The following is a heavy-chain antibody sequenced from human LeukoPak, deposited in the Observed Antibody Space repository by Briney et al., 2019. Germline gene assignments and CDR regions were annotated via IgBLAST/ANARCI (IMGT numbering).Heavy chain of an antibody. Sequence: PGVYLRLYSSAYRFTFSSYGMHRVPHAPGLGRMGVAVISYGRTNKYHTDSVKGRITISRANSKNTLYLQMNSLRAEETAVYYCAKGGYSLAIEVGYYYYYHGMDVWGKGTTVTVSS. D-gene: IGHD5-18*01. V-gene: IGHV3-30*18. CDR1: RFTFSSYG. CDR3: AKGGYSLAIEVGYYYYYHGMDV. J-gene: IGHJ6*04. CDR2: ISYGRTNK.